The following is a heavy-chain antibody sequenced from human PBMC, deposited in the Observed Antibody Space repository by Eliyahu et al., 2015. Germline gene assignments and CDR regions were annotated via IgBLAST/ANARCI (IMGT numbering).Heavy chain of an antibody. D-gene: IGHD3-22*01. Sequence: EVQLVESGGGLVKPGGSLRLSCXASGFTFXXYSMNWVRQAPGKGLEWVSXISSSSSYIYYADSVKGRFTISRDNAKNSLYLQMNSLRAEDTAVYYCAREMIVVVKYELDAFDIWGQGTMVTVSS. CDR1: GFTFXXYS. CDR3: AREMIVVVKYELDAFDI. V-gene: IGHV3-21*01. J-gene: IGHJ3*02. CDR2: ISSSSSYI.